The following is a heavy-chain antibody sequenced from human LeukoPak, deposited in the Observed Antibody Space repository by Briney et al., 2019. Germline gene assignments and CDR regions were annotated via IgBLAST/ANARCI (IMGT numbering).Heavy chain of an antibody. V-gene: IGHV1-24*01. J-gene: IGHJ6*03. CDR2: FDPEDGET. D-gene: IGHD2-2*01. CDR1: GYTLTELS. Sequence: ASVKVSCKVSGYTLTELSMHWVRQAPGKGLEWMGGFDPEDGETIYAQKFQGRVTMTEDTSTDTAYMELSSLRSEDTAVYYCATIVPMSYYMDVWGKGTTVTVSS. CDR3: ATIVPMSYYMDV.